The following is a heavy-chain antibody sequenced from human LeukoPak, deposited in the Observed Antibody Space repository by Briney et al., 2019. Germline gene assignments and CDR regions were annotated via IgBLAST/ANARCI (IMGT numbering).Heavy chain of an antibody. Sequence: GESLKISCKGSGYSFTNYWIGWVRQMPGKGLEWMGIIYLGDSDTRYSPSFQGQVTISADKSISIAYLQWSSLRASDTAMYYCARKGRYCSSTNCPFDYWGQGTLVTVSS. CDR3: ARKGRYCSSTNCPFDY. D-gene: IGHD2-2*01. CDR2: IYLGDSDT. J-gene: IGHJ4*02. CDR1: GYSFTNYW. V-gene: IGHV5-51*01.